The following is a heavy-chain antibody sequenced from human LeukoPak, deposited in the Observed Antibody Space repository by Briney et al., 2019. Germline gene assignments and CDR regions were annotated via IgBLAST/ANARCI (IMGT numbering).Heavy chain of an antibody. V-gene: IGHV4-4*07. Sequence: SSETLSLTCAVYGGSFSGYYWSWIRQPAGKGLEWIGRIYTSGSTNYNPSLKSRVTISIDTSKNHFSLKLSSVTAADTAVYYCARDLWFGAGRAFDIWGQGTMVTVSS. CDR1: GGSFSGYY. J-gene: IGHJ3*02. CDR2: IYTSGST. D-gene: IGHD3-10*01. CDR3: ARDLWFGAGRAFDI.